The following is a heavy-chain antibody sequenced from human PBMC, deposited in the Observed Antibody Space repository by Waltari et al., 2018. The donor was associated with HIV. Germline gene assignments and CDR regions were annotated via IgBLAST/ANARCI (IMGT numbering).Heavy chain of an antibody. CDR2: VNLGGST. J-gene: IGHJ4*02. CDR3: ARALTRGLWDS. CDR1: GFSVSDNY. D-gene: IGHD2-2*01. Sequence: VQLVESGGGLIQPGGSLSLSCAASGFSVSDNYMSWVRQAPGKRPEGVSVVNLGGSTDYADSVRGRFTTSRDESKNMLYLQMNSLRAEDTAVYYCARALTRGLWDSWGQGTLVSVSS. V-gene: IGHV3-53*01.